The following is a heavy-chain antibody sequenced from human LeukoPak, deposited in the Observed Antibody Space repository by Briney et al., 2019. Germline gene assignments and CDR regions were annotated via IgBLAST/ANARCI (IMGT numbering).Heavy chain of an antibody. D-gene: IGHD6-19*01. J-gene: IGHJ5*02. Sequence: SETLSLTCAVSGGSISSSYYYWGWIRQPPGKGLEWIGYIYYNGNTNYNPSLKSRVTISVDTSKNQFSLKLSSVTAADTAVYFCAREYSSGLSWFDPWGQGTLVTVSS. CDR1: GGSISSSYYY. V-gene: IGHV4-61*01. CDR3: AREYSSGLSWFDP. CDR2: IYYNGNT.